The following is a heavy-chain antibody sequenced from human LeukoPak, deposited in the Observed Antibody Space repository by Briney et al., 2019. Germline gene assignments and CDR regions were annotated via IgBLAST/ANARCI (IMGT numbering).Heavy chain of an antibody. V-gene: IGHV4-61*02. Sequence: SETLSLTCTVSGGSISSGSYYWSWIRQPAGKGLEWIGRIYTSGSTNYNPSLKSRVTISVDTSKNQFPLKLSSVTAADTAVYYCARARTTMVRGVIKGYNWFDPWGQGTLVTVSS. CDR3: ARARTTMVRGVIKGYNWFDP. CDR1: GGSISSGSYY. J-gene: IGHJ5*02. D-gene: IGHD3-10*01. CDR2: IYTSGST.